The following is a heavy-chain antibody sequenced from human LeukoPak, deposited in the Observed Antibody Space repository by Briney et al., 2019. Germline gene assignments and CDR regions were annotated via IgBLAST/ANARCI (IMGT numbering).Heavy chain of an antibody. J-gene: IGHJ4*02. CDR3: ASNTEPIVVVPAAIDY. Sequence: GGSLRLSCAASGFTFSSYSMNWVRQAPGKGLEWVSSISSSSSYIYYADSVRGRFTISRDNAKNSLYLQMNSLRAEDTAVYYCASNTEPIVVVPAAIDYWGQGTLVTVSS. D-gene: IGHD2-2*01. V-gene: IGHV3-21*01. CDR1: GFTFSSYS. CDR2: ISSSSSYI.